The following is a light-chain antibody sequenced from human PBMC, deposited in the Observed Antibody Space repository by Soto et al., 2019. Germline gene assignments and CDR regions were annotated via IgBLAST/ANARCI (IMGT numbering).Light chain of an antibody. V-gene: IGLV1-40*01. CDR1: SSNIGAGYD. CDR2: GNN. CDR3: QSYDTSLRGSEV. Sequence: QSVLTQPPSVSGAPGQRVTISCTGGSSNIGAGYDVHWYQQLPGTAPKLLIYGNNNRPSGVPDRFSVSKSGTSASLAITGLQPEDEADYYCQSYDTSLRGSEVFGGGTKLTV. J-gene: IGLJ2*01.